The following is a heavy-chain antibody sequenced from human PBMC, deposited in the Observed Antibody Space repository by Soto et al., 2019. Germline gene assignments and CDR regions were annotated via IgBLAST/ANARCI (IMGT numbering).Heavy chain of an antibody. D-gene: IGHD2-21*02. CDR2: VHYTGST. Sequence: SETLSLTCAVSGDSIDSSPYYWAWIRQPPGKDLEWLASVHYTGSTHYNPSLESRVTISREMSKNQLFLKLSSVTAADTAIYYCARRVTFPAHYFDPWGQGTLVTVSS. J-gene: IGHJ5*02. CDR1: GDSIDSSPYY. CDR3: ARRVTFPAHYFDP. V-gene: IGHV4-39*01.